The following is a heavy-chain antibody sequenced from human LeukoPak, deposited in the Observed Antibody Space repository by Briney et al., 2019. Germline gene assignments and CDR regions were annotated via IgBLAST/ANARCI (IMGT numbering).Heavy chain of an antibody. D-gene: IGHD2-15*01. Sequence: PSETLSLTCTVSGGSISSGGYYWSWIRQHPGKGLEWIGYIYYSGSTYYNPSLKSRVTISVDTSKNQFSLKLSSVTAADTAVYYCARDQYCSGGSCYPDAFDIWGQGTMDTVSS. J-gene: IGHJ3*02. CDR2: IYYSGST. V-gene: IGHV4-31*03. CDR3: ARDQYCSGGSCYPDAFDI. CDR1: GGSISSGGYY.